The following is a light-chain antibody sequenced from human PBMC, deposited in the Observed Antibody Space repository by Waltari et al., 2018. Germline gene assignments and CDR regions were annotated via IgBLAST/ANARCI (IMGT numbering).Light chain of an antibody. J-gene: IGLJ2*01. CDR3: SSYAGNNTFI. V-gene: IGLV2-8*01. CDR1: RSDVGGYNY. Sequence: QSALTQPPSASGSPGQSVTISCTGTRSDVGGYNYVSWYQQHPGKAPTLMIYVVTNRPSRVPDRFSGAKSGNTASLTVSGLQAEDEADYYCSSYAGNNTFIFAGGTKLTVL. CDR2: VVT.